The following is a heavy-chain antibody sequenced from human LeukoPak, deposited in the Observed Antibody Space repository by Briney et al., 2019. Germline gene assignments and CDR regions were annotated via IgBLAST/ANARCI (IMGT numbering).Heavy chain of an antibody. CDR3: ARAPEGYCSNTRCSTAEYFQH. J-gene: IGHJ1*01. CDR1: GYTFTGYD. Sequence: ASVKVSCKASGYTFTGYDINWVRQAAGQGLEWMGWMNPNNSNTGYAQKFQGRVTITRDTSINTTYMELRSLISDDTAVYYCARAPEGYCSNTRCSTAEYFQHWGQGTLVTVSS. CDR2: MNPNNSNT. V-gene: IGHV1-8*03. D-gene: IGHD2-2*01.